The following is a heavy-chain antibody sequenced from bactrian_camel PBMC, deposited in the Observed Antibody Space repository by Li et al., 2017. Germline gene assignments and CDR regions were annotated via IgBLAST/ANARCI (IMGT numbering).Heavy chain of an antibody. V-gene: IGHV3S54*01. CDR2: IYLGVGIT. CDR3: AAATTDPGVAWYRRWLFSSSSNY. D-gene: IGHD6*01. CDR1: GGTGSFQV. J-gene: IGHJ4*01. Sequence: VQLVESGGGSVQAGGSLSLSCAVSGGTGSFQVMGWFRQVPGKEREGVAAIYLGVGITYDSDSVEGRFTISQEKAKTVALQMNNLNPEDTAMYYCAAATTDPGVAWYRRWLFSSSSNYWGQGTQVTVS.